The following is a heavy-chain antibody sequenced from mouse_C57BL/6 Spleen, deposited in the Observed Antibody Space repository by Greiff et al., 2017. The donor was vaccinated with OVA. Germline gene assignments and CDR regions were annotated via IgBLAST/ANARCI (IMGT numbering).Heavy chain of an antibody. Sequence: EVQLVESGGGLVQPKGSLKLSCAASGFSFNTYAMNWVRQAPGKGLEWVARIRSKSNNYATYYADSVNDRFTISRDDSESMLYLQMNNLKTEDTAMYYCVREDYDYDSWFAYWGQGTLVTVSA. CDR1: GFSFNTYA. J-gene: IGHJ3*01. D-gene: IGHD2-4*01. V-gene: IGHV10-1*01. CDR3: VREDYDYDSWFAY. CDR2: IRSKSNNYAT.